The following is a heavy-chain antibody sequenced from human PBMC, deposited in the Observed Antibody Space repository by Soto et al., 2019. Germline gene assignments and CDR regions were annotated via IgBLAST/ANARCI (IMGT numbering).Heavy chain of an antibody. Sequence: EVQLVESGGGLVQPGGSLRLSCAASGFTFSSYSMNWVRQAPGKGLEWVSYISSSSSTIYYADSVKGRFTISSDNAKNSLYLQMNSLRDEDTAVYYCARDLRGDIVVVPAATYFDYWGQGTLVTVSS. J-gene: IGHJ4*02. D-gene: IGHD2-2*01. CDR3: ARDLRGDIVVVPAATYFDY. CDR2: ISSSSSTI. V-gene: IGHV3-48*02. CDR1: GFTFSSYS.